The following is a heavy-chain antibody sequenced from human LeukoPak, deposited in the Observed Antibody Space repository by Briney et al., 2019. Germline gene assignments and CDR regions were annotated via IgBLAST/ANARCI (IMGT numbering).Heavy chain of an antibody. J-gene: IGHJ4*02. CDR3: AREGSGYGYFDY. V-gene: IGHV4-59*01. D-gene: IGHD5-12*01. CDR1: GGSISSYY. Sequence: SETLSLTCTVSGGSISSYYWSWIRQPPGKGLKWIGYIYYSGSTNYNPSLKSRVTISVDTSKNQFSLKLSSVTAADTAVYYCAREGSGYGYFDYWGQGTLVTVSS. CDR2: IYYSGST.